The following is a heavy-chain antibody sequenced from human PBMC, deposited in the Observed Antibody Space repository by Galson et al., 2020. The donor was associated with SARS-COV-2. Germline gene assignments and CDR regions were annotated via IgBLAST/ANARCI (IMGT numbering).Heavy chain of an antibody. J-gene: IGHJ5*02. CDR3: ATVFTSTVTTWSYWFDP. CDR2: FDPEDGET. Sequence: ASVKVSCKVSGYTLTELSMHWVRQAPGKGLEWMGGFDPEDGETIYAQKFQGRVTMTEDTSTDTAYMDLSSLRSEDTDVYYFATVFTSTVTTWSYWFDPWGQGTLVTVSS. D-gene: IGHD4-17*01. V-gene: IGHV1-24*01. CDR1: GYTLTELS.